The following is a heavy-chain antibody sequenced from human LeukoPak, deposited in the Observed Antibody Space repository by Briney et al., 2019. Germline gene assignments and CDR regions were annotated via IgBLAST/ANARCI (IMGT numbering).Heavy chain of an antibody. CDR3: ASVVVPPSSSFDY. V-gene: IGHV4-30-4*01. CDR2: IYYSGST. CDR1: GGSISSGDYY. D-gene: IGHD2-2*01. Sequence: SETLSLTCTVSGGSISSGDYYWSWIRQPPGKGLEWIGYIYYSGSTYHNPSLKSRVTISVDTSKNHFSLKLSSVPAADTAAYYCASVVVPPSSSFDYWGQGTLVTVSS. J-gene: IGHJ4*02.